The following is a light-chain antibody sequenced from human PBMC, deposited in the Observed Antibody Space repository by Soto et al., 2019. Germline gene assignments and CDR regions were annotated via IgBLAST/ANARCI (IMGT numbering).Light chain of an antibody. CDR1: QDIDTS. CDR3: QHYDTFSWT. V-gene: IGKV1-5*01. CDR2: AAS. Sequence: DIQMTQSPSTLSASVGDRVTITCRASQDIDTSLAWFQQRPGKAPKLLIYAASGLETGVPSTFSGSGSGTEFTLTISSMQPDDFATYFCQHYDTFSWTFGQGTKVEMK. J-gene: IGKJ1*01.